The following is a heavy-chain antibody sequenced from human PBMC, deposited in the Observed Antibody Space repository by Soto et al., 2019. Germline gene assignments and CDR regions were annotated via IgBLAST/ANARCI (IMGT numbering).Heavy chain of an antibody. CDR2: IWYDGSNK. Sequence: VQLVESGGGVVQPGRSLRLSCAASGFTFSSYGMHWVRQAPGKGLEWVAVIWYDGSNKYYADSVKGRFTISRDNSKNTLYLQMNSLRAEDTAVYYCARDGSAARPKYYFDYWGQGTLVTVSS. V-gene: IGHV3-33*01. D-gene: IGHD6-6*01. J-gene: IGHJ4*02. CDR3: ARDGSAARPKYYFDY. CDR1: GFTFSSYG.